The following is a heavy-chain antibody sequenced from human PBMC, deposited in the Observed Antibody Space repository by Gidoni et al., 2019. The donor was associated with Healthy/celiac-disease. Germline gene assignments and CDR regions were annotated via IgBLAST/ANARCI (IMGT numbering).Heavy chain of an antibody. CDR3: SKSVYGSGVGAFYI. Sequence: EVQLLESGGGLVQPGGSLRLSCAASGFTFSSYAMSWVRQAPGKGLEWVSAIRCSGCSTYYAYSVKGPFTISRDNFNNPLFLQINSLRADDTAVYFCSKSVYGSGVGAFYIWGQGKMVTVSS. CDR2: IRCSGCST. D-gene: IGHD3-10*01. CDR1: GFTFSSYA. V-gene: IGHV3-23*01. J-gene: IGHJ3*02.